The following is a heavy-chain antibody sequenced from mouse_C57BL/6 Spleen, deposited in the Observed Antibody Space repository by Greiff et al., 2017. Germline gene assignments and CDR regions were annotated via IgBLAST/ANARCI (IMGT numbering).Heavy chain of an antibody. V-gene: IGHV14-1*01. Sequence: EVQLQQSGAELVRPGASVKLSCTASGFNFKDYYMHWVKQRPEQGLEWIGRIDPEDGDTEYAPKFQGKATLTADTSSNTAYLQLSSLTSEDTAVYYCTKYDGSSYYFDYWGQGTTLTVSS. D-gene: IGHD1-1*01. CDR1: GFNFKDYY. CDR3: TKYDGSSYYFDY. CDR2: IDPEDGDT. J-gene: IGHJ2*01.